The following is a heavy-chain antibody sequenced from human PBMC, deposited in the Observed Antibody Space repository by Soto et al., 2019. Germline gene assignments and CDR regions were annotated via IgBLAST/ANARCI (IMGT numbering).Heavy chain of an antibody. CDR2: ISSSSSTI. CDR1: GFTFSSYS. Sequence: GGSLRLSCAASGFTFSSYSMNWVRQAPGKGLEWVSYISSSSSTIYYADSVKGRFTISRDNAKNSLYLQMNSLRDEDTAVYYCARVGFLEWLPYGAFDIWGQGTMVTVSS. J-gene: IGHJ3*02. V-gene: IGHV3-48*02. D-gene: IGHD3-3*01. CDR3: ARVGFLEWLPYGAFDI.